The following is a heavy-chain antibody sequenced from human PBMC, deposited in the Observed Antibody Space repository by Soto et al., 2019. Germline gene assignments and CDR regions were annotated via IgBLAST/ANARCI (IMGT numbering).Heavy chain of an antibody. V-gene: IGHV2-5*02. J-gene: IGHJ4*02. CDR3: ARLRTTTNSFVS. Sequence: GSGPTLVNPTQTLTLTCTFSGFSLSTDGVGVGWIRQPPGKALDWLAVIYWDDDKRYSPSLKTSLTITKDTSKNQVVLTMTNMDPVDTATYYCARLRTTTNSFVSWGQGTLVTVYS. CDR2: IYWDDDK. CDR1: GFSLSTDGVG. D-gene: IGHD2-2*01.